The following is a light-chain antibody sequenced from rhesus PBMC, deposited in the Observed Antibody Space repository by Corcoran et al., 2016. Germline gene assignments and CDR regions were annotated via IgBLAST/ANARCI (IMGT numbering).Light chain of an antibody. J-gene: IGLJ6*01. CDR1: SGDIGAFNS. V-gene: IGLV2S7*01. CDR2: DVI. CDR3: CSYTTSSTLV. Sequence: QSAPTQPPSVSGSPGQSVTISCTGTSGDIGAFNSVSWYQQHPGKAPKVMIYDVINRPSGVSDRFSGSKSANTASLTISGLQAEDDADYYCCSYTTSSTLVFGGGTKLTVL.